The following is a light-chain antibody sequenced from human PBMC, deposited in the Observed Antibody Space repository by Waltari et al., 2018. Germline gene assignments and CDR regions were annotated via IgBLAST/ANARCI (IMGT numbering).Light chain of an antibody. Sequence: QSALTQPASVSGSPGQSITISCTGTSSDVGAYDYVSWYQQNPGKAPQLVIHDVSSRPSGTSDRFSGSKSGNTASLIISGLQADDEADYYCSSYTASRHYVFGTGTKVTVL. V-gene: IGLV2-14*03. CDR2: DVS. J-gene: IGLJ1*01. CDR3: SSYTASRHYV. CDR1: SSDVGAYDY.